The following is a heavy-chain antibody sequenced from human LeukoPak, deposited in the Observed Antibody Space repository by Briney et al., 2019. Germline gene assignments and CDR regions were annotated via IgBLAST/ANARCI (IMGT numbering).Heavy chain of an antibody. CDR1: GGSISRHY. CDR2: IDYSGST. Sequence: PSETLSLTCTVSGGSISRHYWSWIRQPPGKGLEWIAYIDYSGSTNYNPSLKSRVTMSGDTSMNQFSLKLSSVTAADTAVYYCARDGDYGDSVSGWFYPWGQGTLVTVSS. CDR3: ARDGDYGDSVSGWFYP. J-gene: IGHJ5*02. D-gene: IGHD4-17*01. V-gene: IGHV4-59*11.